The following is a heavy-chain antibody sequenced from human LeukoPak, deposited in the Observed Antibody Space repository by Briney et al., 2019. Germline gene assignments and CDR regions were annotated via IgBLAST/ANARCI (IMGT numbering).Heavy chain of an antibody. V-gene: IGHV3-30*02. D-gene: IGHD6-19*01. Sequence: GGSLRLSCAASGFTFSSYGMHWVRQAPGKGLEWVAFIRYDGSNKYYADSVKGRFTISRDNSKNTLYLQMNSLRAEDTAVYYCAKVMVAGPKVFGYWGQGTLVTVSS. CDR1: GFTFSSYG. CDR2: IRYDGSNK. J-gene: IGHJ4*02. CDR3: AKVMVAGPKVFGY.